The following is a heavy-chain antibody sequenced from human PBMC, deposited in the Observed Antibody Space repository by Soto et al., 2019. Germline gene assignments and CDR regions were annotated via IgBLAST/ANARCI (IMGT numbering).Heavy chain of an antibody. CDR2: IIPKYDSV. Sequence: QVQLVQSGAEVKKPGSSVKVSCEAFGGTSHTYTINWVRQAPGQGLEWIGQIIPKYDSVNYAQSFQGRVTISAEKSTNTAYMELSSFRSEDTALYYCATWRSYSGSYCFDYWGQGTLVSVSS. D-gene: IGHD1-26*01. V-gene: IGHV1-69*06. CDR3: ATWRSYSGSYCFDY. CDR1: GGTSHTYT. J-gene: IGHJ4*02.